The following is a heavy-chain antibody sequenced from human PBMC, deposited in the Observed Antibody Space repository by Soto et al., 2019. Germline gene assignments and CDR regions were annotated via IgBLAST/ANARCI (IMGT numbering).Heavy chain of an antibody. J-gene: IGHJ4*02. CDR1: GFSFSRYA. V-gene: IGHV3-30-3*01. CDR2: ISRDGSSK. D-gene: IGHD2-8*01. CDR3: ARSRNGAVADSINF. Sequence: GGSLRLSCAASGFSFSRYAMHWVRQSPGEGLEWVAVISRDGSSKYYGDSVKGRFTVSRDNSNNTLFLSMTSLRPDDTGVFYCARSRNGAVADSINFWGQGTLVTSPQ.